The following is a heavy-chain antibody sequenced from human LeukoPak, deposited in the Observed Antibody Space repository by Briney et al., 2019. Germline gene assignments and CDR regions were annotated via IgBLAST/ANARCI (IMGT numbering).Heavy chain of an antibody. CDR3: ARADCSSTSCPFDP. J-gene: IGHJ5*02. D-gene: IGHD2-2*01. Sequence: SETLSLTCTVSGGSISSYYWSWIRQPPGKGLEWIGYIYYSGSTNYNPPLKSRVTISVDTSKNQFSLKPSSVTAADTAVYYCARADCSSTSCPFDPWGQGTLVTVSS. V-gene: IGHV4-59*01. CDR2: IYYSGST. CDR1: GGSISSYY.